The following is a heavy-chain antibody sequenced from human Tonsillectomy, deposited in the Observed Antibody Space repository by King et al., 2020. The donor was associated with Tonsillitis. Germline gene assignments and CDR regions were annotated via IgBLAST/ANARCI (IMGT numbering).Heavy chain of an antibody. CDR1: GFTFSSYA. V-gene: IGHV3-23*04. Sequence: VQLVESGGDLVQPGGSLRLSCAASGFTFSSYAMSWVRQAPGKGLEWVSSISGSSGSKYYADSVKGRFTISRDNSKNTLYLQMNSLRAEETAGYYCAKDYYYDSCYYYYYYMDVWGKGTTVTVSS. J-gene: IGHJ6*03. CDR3: AKDYYYDSCYYYYYYMDV. D-gene: IGHD3-22*01. CDR2: ISGSSGSK.